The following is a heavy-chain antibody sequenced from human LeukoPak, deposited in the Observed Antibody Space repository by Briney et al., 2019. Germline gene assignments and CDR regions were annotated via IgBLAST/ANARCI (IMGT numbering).Heavy chain of an antibody. D-gene: IGHD3-10*01. CDR3: ARDVYYYGSGSYFLDY. CDR1: GGSISSSSYY. V-gene: IGHV4-39*07. J-gene: IGHJ4*02. Sequence: SETLSLTCTVSGGSISSSSYYWGWIRQPPGKGLEWIGYIHYSGSTYYIPSLKSRVTMSVDTSKNQFSLKLNSVTAADTAVYYCARDVYYYGSGSYFLDYWGQGTLVTVSS. CDR2: IHYSGST.